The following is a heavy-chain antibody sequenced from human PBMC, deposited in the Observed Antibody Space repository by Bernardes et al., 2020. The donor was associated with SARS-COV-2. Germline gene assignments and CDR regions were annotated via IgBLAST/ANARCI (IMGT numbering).Heavy chain of an antibody. CDR1: GGSFSGYY. Sequence: SETLSLTCVVYGGSFSGYYWAWIRQPPGKGLEWIGEINHSGSTNYITSLKSRVTISVDASKYQFSLRLSSVTAADTAVYYCASSYSTTYYDGFDIWGQGTMVTVSS. CDR2: INHSGST. V-gene: IGHV4-34*01. D-gene: IGHD1-26*01. J-gene: IGHJ3*02. CDR3: ASSYSTTYYDGFDI.